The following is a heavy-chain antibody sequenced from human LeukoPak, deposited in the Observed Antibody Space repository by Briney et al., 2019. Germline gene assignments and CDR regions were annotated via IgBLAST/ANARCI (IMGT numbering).Heavy chain of an antibody. J-gene: IGHJ4*02. Sequence: PGGSLRLSCAASGFTFSSYAMSWARHAPGKGLEWVSGISGSGGRTDYADSVKGRFIISRDNSKNTLYLQMNSLRAEDTAVYYCAKSPNCYGSSGLDYWGQGTLVTVSS. D-gene: IGHD3-22*01. CDR3: AKSPNCYGSSGLDY. CDR1: GFTFSSYA. CDR2: ISGSGGRT. V-gene: IGHV3-23*01.